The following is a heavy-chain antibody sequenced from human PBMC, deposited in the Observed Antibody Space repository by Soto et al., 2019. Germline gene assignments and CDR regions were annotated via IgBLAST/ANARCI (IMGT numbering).Heavy chain of an antibody. CDR3: ASGIYDFWSGYPRMDV. J-gene: IGHJ6*02. V-gene: IGHV1-69*06. CDR1: GGTFSSYA. D-gene: IGHD3-3*01. CDR2: IIPIFGTA. Sequence: SVKVSCKASGGTFSSYAISWVRQAPGQGLEWMGGIIPIFGTANYAQKFQGRATITADKSTSTAYMELSSLRSEDTAVYYCASGIYDFWSGYPRMDVWGQGTTVTVSS.